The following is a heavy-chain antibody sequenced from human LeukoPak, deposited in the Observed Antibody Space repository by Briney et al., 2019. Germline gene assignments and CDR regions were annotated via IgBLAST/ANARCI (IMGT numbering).Heavy chain of an antibody. CDR3: AKDPRTGAVSGIFYFDC. CDR1: GFTFSSYA. Sequence: GGSLRLSCAASGFTFSSYAMHWVRQAPGKGLEWVAFISYDGSNKYYADSVKGRFTISRDNSKNTLYLQMDSLRPEDTAVYYCAKDPRTGAVSGIFYFDCWGQGTLVTLSS. J-gene: IGHJ4*02. V-gene: IGHV3-30*04. D-gene: IGHD6-19*01. CDR2: ISYDGSNK.